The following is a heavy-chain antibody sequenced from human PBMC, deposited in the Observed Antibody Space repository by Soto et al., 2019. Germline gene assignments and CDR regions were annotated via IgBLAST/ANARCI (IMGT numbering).Heavy chain of an antibody. CDR1: GDSVSELS. V-gene: IGHV1-24*01. J-gene: IGHJ4*02. Sequence: QVHLVQSGADVKRPGASVKVSCKVSGDSVSELSINWVRQVPAKGLEWMGGFDPEEGETIYAQKFQGRVIMPEDTSTNTAYLDLRSLTSEDTAVYYCATINHWAQPYFADWGQGTLVTVSS. CDR2: FDPEEGET. CDR3: ATINHWAQPYFAD. D-gene: IGHD7-27*01.